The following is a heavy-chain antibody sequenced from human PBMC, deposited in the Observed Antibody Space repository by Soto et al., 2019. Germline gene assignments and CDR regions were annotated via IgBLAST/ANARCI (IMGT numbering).Heavy chain of an antibody. CDR2: IYYRGNT. V-gene: IGHV4-59*08. CDR1: GGYIGTYY. CDR3: ARHPGYYDILTGYTTYYFDY. D-gene: IGHD3-9*01. J-gene: IGHJ4*02. Sequence: SVTLSLTCTVSGGYIGTYYWSWIRQNPGKGLEWIGYIYYRGNTDYNPSLKSRVTISLDTTKNQFSLKLSSVTAADTAVYYCARHPGYYDILTGYTTYYFDYWGQGILVTVSS.